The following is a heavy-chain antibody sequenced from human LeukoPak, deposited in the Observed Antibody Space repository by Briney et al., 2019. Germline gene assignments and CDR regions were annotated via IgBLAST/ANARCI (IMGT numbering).Heavy chain of an antibody. J-gene: IGHJ3*02. V-gene: IGHV3-33*01. CDR2: IWYDGSNK. Sequence: GGSLRLSCAASGFTFSSYGMHWVRQAPGKGLEWVAVIWYDGSNKYYADSVKGRFTISRDNSKNTLYLQMNSLRAEDTAVYYCARGAYYYDSSSTGGAFDIWGQGTMVIVSS. D-gene: IGHD3-22*01. CDR1: GFTFSSYG. CDR3: ARGAYYYDSSSTGGAFDI.